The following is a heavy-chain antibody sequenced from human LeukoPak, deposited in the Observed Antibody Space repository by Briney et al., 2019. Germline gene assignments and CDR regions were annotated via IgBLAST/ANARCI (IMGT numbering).Heavy chain of an antibody. V-gene: IGHV3-23*01. CDR3: AKDQRGSGSYGYFDQ. CDR1: GFTLSSYA. CDR2: ISESGANT. J-gene: IGHJ4*02. Sequence: GGSLRLSCATSGFTLSSYAMNWGRQAPGKGLEWVSSISESGANTYYADSVKGRFTISRDNAKNTLCLQMNSLSVEDTALYYCAKDQRGSGSYGYFDQWGQGALVTVSS. D-gene: IGHD3-10*01.